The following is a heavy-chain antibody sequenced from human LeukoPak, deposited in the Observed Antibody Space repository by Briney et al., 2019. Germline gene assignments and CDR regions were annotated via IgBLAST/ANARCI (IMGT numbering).Heavy chain of an antibody. CDR2: IIPIFGTA. Sequence: SVKVSCKASGGTFSSYAISWVRQAPGQGLEWMGGIIPIFGTANYAQKFQGRVTITTDESTSTAYMELSSLRSEDTAVYYCARSGVLLWFGDQEKATFDYWGQGTLVTLSS. CDR1: GGTFSSYA. D-gene: IGHD3-10*01. V-gene: IGHV1-69*05. CDR3: ARSGVLLWFGDQEKATFDY. J-gene: IGHJ4*02.